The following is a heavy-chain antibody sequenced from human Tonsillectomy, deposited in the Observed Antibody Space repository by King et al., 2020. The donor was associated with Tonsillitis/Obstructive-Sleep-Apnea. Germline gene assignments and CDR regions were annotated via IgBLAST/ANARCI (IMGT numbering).Heavy chain of an antibody. CDR2: IIPIFGTA. D-gene: IGHD5-18*01. J-gene: IGHJ3*02. CDR3: ARNVDTAQTDAFDI. Sequence: QLVQSGAEVKKPGSSVKVSCKASGGTFSSYAISWVRQAPGQGLEWMGGIIPIFGTANYAQKVQGRVTITADESTSTAYMELSSLRSEDTAVDYCARNVDTAQTDAFDIWAKGQWSPSLQ. CDR1: GGTFSSYA. V-gene: IGHV1-69*01.